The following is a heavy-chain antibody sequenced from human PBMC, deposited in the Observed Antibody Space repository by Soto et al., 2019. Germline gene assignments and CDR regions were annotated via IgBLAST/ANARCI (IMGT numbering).Heavy chain of an antibody. V-gene: IGHV3-30*03. Sequence: LRLSCAASGFTFSSYGMHWVRQAPGKGLEWVAVISYDGSNKYYADSVKGRFTISRDNSKNTLYLQMNSLRAEDTAVYYCARNDFWSGYYNRGLDYWGQGTLVTVSS. CDR3: ARNDFWSGYYNRGLDY. CDR1: GFTFSSYG. J-gene: IGHJ4*02. CDR2: ISYDGSNK. D-gene: IGHD3-3*01.